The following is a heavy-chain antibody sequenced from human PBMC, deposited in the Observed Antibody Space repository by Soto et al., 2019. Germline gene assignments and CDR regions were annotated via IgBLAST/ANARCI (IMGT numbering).Heavy chain of an antibody. CDR2: ITSDTKTI. Sequence: EVQLVESGGDLVQRGGSLRLSCVGSGFTFSVDSMNWVRQAPGKGLEWFSYITSDTKTIKYADSVKGRFTISRDNAKNSVYLQMNSMRDEDTAVYYCARSVAGHFHYWGQGTVVTVSS. J-gene: IGHJ4*02. CDR1: GFTFSVDS. CDR3: ARSVAGHFHY. D-gene: IGHD6-19*01. V-gene: IGHV3-48*02.